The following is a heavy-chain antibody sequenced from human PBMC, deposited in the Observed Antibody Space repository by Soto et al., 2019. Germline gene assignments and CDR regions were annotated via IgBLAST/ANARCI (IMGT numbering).Heavy chain of an antibody. CDR3: ARGGPRSGHTGYYFDY. D-gene: IGHD2-21*01. V-gene: IGHV3-66*01. CDR1: GFTISSDY. CDR2: IYSGGST. Sequence: EVQLVESGGGLVQPVGSLRLSCAASGFTISSDYMSWVRKAPGKGLEWDSVIYSGGSTYYTDSVKGRFTISGDSSKTTLYLQMNNLRAEDTAVYYCARGGPRSGHTGYYFDYWGKGTLVTVSS. J-gene: IGHJ4*02.